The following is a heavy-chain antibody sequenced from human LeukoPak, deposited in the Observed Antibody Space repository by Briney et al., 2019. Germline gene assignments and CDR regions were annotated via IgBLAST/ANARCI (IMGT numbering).Heavy chain of an antibody. V-gene: IGHV3-15*04. CDR3: TTDEDWNYARKDV. CDR1: GFTFNYAW. J-gene: IGHJ6*02. D-gene: IGHD1-7*01. Sequence: GGSLRLSCAVSGFTFNYAWMSWVRQVPGKGLEWVGQTVSEIDGGTTDYATPVKGRFTISRDDSKSTLYLQMNSLKIEDTAVYYCTTDEDWNYARKDVWGQGATVIVSS. CDR2: TVSEIDGGTT.